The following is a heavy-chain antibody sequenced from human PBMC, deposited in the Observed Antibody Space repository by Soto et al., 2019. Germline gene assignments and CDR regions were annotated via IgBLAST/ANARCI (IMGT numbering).Heavy chain of an antibody. Sequence: QVQLVQSGGGVVQPGRSLRLSCAASGFTFSSYAMHWVRQAPGKGLEWVAVRSYDGSNKYYADSVKGRFTIARDNSKNTLYLQTSSLRAENTAVYYCAKDAEYYSNYYCGMDVWGQGTTETVS. CDR3: AKDAEYYSNYYCGMDV. V-gene: IGHV3-30-3*01. D-gene: IGHD4-4*01. J-gene: IGHJ6*02. CDR2: RSYDGSNK. CDR1: GFTFSSYA.